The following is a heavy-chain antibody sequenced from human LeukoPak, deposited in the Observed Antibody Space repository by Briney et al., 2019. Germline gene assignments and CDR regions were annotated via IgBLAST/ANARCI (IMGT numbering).Heavy chain of an antibody. CDR1: GFVFSSYG. CDR3: ARDAKNFDWFAYFDF. CDR2: ISGSGGST. V-gene: IGHV3-23*01. Sequence: HAGGSLRLSCAASGFVFSSYGMSWVRQAPGKGLEWVSAISGSGGSTYYADSVKGRFTISRDNSKNTLYLQMNSLRAEDTAVYYCARDAKNFDWFAYFDFWGQGTLVTVSS. D-gene: IGHD3-9*01. J-gene: IGHJ4*02.